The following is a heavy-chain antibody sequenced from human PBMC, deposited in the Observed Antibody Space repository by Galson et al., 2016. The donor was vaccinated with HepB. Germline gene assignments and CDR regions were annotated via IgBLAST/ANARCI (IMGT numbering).Heavy chain of an antibody. CDR3: ARHTYIWGSYRYGMDV. CDR1: GFTFSSYW. J-gene: IGHJ6*02. Sequence: SLRLSCAASGFTFSSYWMSWVRQAPGKGLEWVANIKQDGSEKYYVDSVKGRFTISRDNAKNSLYLQMNSLRAEDTAVYHCARHTYIWGSYRYGMDVWGQGTTVTVSS. V-gene: IGHV3-7*01. D-gene: IGHD3-16*02. CDR2: IKQDGSEK.